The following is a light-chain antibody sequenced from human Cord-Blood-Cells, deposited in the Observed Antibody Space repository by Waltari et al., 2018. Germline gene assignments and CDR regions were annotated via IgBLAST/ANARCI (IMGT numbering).Light chain of an antibody. CDR1: QSLLHSNGYNY. CDR3: MQALLPLP. Sequence: DIVMTQSPLSLPVTPGEPASISCRSSQSLLHSNGYNYLDWYLQKPGQSPQLLIYLGSNRSSGVPERFSVSGSGTDFTLKLSRVEAEEVGIYYCMQALLPLPFGGGTKVEIK. V-gene: IGKV2-28*01. CDR2: LGS. J-gene: IGKJ4*01.